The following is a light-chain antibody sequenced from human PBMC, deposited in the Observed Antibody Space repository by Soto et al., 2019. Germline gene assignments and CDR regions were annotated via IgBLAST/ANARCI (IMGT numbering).Light chain of an antibody. J-gene: IGKJ1*01. Sequence: EIVMTQSPGTLSVSPGERATLSCRASQSVSSNLAWYQQKPGQAPRLLIYGASTRATGIPARFSGSGSGTEFTLTISRLQSEDVAVYFCQHYNNWPPWTFGQGTKVEIK. CDR3: QHYNNWPPWT. CDR1: QSVSSN. V-gene: IGKV3-15*01. CDR2: GAS.